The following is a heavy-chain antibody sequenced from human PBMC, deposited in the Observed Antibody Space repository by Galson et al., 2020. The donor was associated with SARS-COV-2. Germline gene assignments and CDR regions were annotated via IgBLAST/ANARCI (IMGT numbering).Heavy chain of an antibody. J-gene: IGHJ6*01. D-gene: IGHD2-2*01. CDR1: GGTFRSYA. CDR2: IIPIFGTA. CDR3: ARDFWVRWGDGSSRYHAYDYGMDV. V-gene: IGHV1-69*13. Sequence: SVKVSCKASGGTFRSYAIHWVRQAPGQGLEWMGGIIPIFGTANYAQKFQGRVTITADASTGTAYMELSSLRSEDTAVYYCARDFWVRWGDGSSRYHAYDYGMDVCGEATT.